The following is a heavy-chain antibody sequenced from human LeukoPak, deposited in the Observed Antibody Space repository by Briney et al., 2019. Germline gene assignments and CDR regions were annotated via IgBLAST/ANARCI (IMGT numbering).Heavy chain of an antibody. CDR1: GGSISSYY. D-gene: IGHD2-2*01. V-gene: IGHV4-34*01. CDR3: ASVVVPAAEGRYFDY. Sequence: PSETLSLTCTVSGGSISSYYWSWIRQPPGKGLEWIGEINHSGSTNYNPSLKSRVTISVDTSKNQFSLKLSSVTAADTAVYYCASVVVPAAEGRYFDYWGQGTLVTVSS. CDR2: INHSGST. J-gene: IGHJ4*02.